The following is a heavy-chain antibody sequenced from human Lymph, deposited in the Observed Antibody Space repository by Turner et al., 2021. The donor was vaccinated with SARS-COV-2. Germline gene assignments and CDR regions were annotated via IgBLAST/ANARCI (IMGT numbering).Heavy chain of an antibody. CDR1: GFTFSCYA. Sequence: EVQLLESGGGVGQTGRSLKLWCAASGFTFSCYAMSGVRQAPGMGLDWVSAISGSGGSTYYPDSVKGRFTISCDNSKNPLYLQMKSLRAEDTAVYYCAKNEMVMLVVVITLFDYWGQGTLVTVSS. V-gene: IGHV3-23*01. D-gene: IGHD3-22*01. CDR3: AKNEMVMLVVVITLFDY. CDR2: ISGSGGST. J-gene: IGHJ4*02.